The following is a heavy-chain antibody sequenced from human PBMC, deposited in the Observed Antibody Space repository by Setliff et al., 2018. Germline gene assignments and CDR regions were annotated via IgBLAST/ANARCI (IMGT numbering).Heavy chain of an antibody. CDR1: GGSISPYF. CDR3: ARDRSAYSYGLDV. J-gene: IGHJ6*02. Sequence: SETLSLTCTVSGGSISPYFGSWIRQPPGKGLEWIGYIYHNGNTNFNPSLKSRVTMSVDTSKNQFALNLTSVTAADTAAYYCARDRSAYSYGLDVWGQGTTVTVSS. CDR2: IYHNGNT. V-gene: IGHV4-59*01.